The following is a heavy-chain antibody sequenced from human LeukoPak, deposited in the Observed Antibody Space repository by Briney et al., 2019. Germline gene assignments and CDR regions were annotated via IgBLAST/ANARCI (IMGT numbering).Heavy chain of an antibody. D-gene: IGHD3-10*01. CDR3: ARETITMVRGVIFNWFDP. Sequence: GGSLRLSCAASGFTFSSYSMNWVRQAPGKGLEWVSSISSSSSYIYYADSVKGRFTISRDNAKNSLYLQMNSLRAEDTAVYYCARETITMVRGVIFNWFDPWGQGTLVTVSS. CDR1: GFTFSSYS. J-gene: IGHJ5*02. V-gene: IGHV3-21*01. CDR2: ISSSSSYI.